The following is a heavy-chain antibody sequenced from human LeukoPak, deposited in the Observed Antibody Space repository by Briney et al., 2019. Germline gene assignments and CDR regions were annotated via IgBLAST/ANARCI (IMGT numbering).Heavy chain of an antibody. D-gene: IGHD6-13*01. CDR2: ISGSGTST. CDR1: GFTFSSYA. J-gene: IGHJ5*02. CDR3: ARVSAAAGTGGLDP. Sequence: GGSLRLSCAASGFTFSSYAMSWVRQAPGKGLEWVSGISGSGTSTFYADSVKGRFTISRDNSKNTLYLQMNSLRAEDTAVYYCARVSAAAGTGGLDPWGQGTLVTVSS. V-gene: IGHV3-23*01.